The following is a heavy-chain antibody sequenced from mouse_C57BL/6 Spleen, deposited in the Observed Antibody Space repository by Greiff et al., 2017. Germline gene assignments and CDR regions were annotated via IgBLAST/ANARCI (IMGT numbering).Heavy chain of an antibody. D-gene: IGHD2-2*01. CDR2: INPSNGGT. CDR1: GYTFTSYW. V-gene: IGHV1-53*01. J-gene: IGHJ1*03. Sequence: QVQLQQPGPELVKPGASVKLSCKASGYTFTSYWMHWVKQRPGQGLEWIGNINPSNGGTNYNEKFKSKATLTVDKSSSTAYRQLSSLTSEDSAVYYCARGGSRQGDWYFDVWGTGTTVTVSS. CDR3: ARGGSRQGDWYFDV.